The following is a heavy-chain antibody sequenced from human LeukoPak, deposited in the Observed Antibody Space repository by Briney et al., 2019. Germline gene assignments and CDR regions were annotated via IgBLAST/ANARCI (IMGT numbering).Heavy chain of an antibody. J-gene: IGHJ4*02. V-gene: IGHV1-18*01. Sequence: SVKVSCKASGYTFSSYGISWVRQAPGQGLEWMGWISGDNGSTNYAQKLQGRVTMTTDTSTNTAYMELRSLRSDDSAIYYSAREDTRRGSRGYFDYWGQGTLVTVSS. CDR1: GYTFSSYG. CDR2: ISGDNGST. D-gene: IGHD2-2*01. CDR3: AREDTRRGSRGYFDY.